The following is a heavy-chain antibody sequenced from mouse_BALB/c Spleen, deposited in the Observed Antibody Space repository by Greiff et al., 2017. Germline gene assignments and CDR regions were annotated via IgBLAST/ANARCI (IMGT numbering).Heavy chain of an antibody. CDR1: GYTFTDYN. V-gene: IGHV1S29*02. CDR3: ARGGFYYAMDY. Sequence: VQLKQSGPELVKPGASVKISCKASGYTFTDYNMHWVKQSHGKSLEWIGYIYPYNGGTGYNQKFKSKATLTVDNSSSTAYMELRSLTSEDSAVYYCARGGFYYAMDYWGQGTSVTVSS. CDR2: IYPYNGGT. J-gene: IGHJ4*01.